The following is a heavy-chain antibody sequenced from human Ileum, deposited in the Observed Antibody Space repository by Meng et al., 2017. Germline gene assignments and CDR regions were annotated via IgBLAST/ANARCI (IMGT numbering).Heavy chain of an antibody. CDR1: GGTFSSYA. Sequence: VLLVRSGVVLTRLGARGEVSCTVSGGTFSSYAISWVRQAPGQGLEWMGGIIPIFGTANYAQKSQGRVTITADKSTSTAYMELSSLRSEDTAVYYCARGSLWFGELTAQDYWGQGTLVTVSS. D-gene: IGHD3-10*01. V-gene: IGHV1-69*06. CDR2: IIPIFGTA. J-gene: IGHJ4*02. CDR3: ARGSLWFGELTAQDY.